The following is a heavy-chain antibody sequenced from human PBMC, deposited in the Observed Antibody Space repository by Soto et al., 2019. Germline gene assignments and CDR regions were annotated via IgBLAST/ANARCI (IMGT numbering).Heavy chain of an antibody. V-gene: IGHV3-21*06. Sequence: GSLRLSCAASVFTYTRYSMNCFRQSPGKGLEWFSSISSTTNYIYYGDSMKGRFTISRDNAKNSLYLEMNSLRAEDTAVYYCASRHSSGWYYFDYWGQGTLVTVSS. CDR3: ASRHSSGWYYFDY. J-gene: IGHJ4*02. CDR1: VFTYTRYS. D-gene: IGHD6-19*01. CDR2: ISSTTNYI.